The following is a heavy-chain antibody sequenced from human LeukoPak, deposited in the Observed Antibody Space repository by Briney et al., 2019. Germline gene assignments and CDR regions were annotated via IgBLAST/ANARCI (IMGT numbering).Heavy chain of an antibody. CDR2: IYYGGST. J-gene: IGHJ6*03. D-gene: IGHD2-2*01. CDR3: ARACSSNYYYYYMDV. V-gene: IGHV4-59*01. CDR1: GGSISSYY. Sequence: SETLSLTCTVSGGSISSYYWSWIRQPPGKGLEWIGYIYYGGSTNYNPSLKSRVTISVDTSKNQFSLKLSSVTAADTAVYYCARACSSNYYYYYMDVWGKGTTVTVSS.